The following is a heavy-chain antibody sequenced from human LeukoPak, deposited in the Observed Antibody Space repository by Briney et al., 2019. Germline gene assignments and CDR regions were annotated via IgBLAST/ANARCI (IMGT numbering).Heavy chain of an antibody. CDR1: GFTFSDNY. J-gene: IGHJ3*02. Sequence: PGGSLRLSCAASGFTFSDNYMTWIRQAPGKGLEWVSYISNSGSTIYYADSVKGRFTTSRDNAKNSLYLQMNSLRAEDTAVYYCAKDRVPRQRDALHMWGQGTMVTVSS. V-gene: IGHV3-11*01. D-gene: IGHD6-25*01. CDR2: ISNSGSTI. CDR3: AKDRVPRQRDALHM.